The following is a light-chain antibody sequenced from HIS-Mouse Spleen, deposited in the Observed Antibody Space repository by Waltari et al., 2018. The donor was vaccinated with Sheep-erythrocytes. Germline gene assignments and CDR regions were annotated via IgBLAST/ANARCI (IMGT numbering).Light chain of an antibody. V-gene: IGLV1-44*01. Sequence: QSVLTQPPSASGTPGQRVTISCSGSSSNIGSNTVNWYQQLPGTAPKLLIYGNNPRPSGVPDRLSGSKSGTAASLAISGLQSEDEADYYCAAWDDSLNGPVFGGGTKLTVL. CDR2: GNN. J-gene: IGLJ3*02. CDR3: AAWDDSLNGPV. CDR1: SSNIGSNT.